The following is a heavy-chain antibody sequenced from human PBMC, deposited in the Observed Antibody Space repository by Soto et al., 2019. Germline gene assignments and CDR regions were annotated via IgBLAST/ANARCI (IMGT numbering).Heavy chain of an antibody. CDR2: IYYSGST. J-gene: IGHJ6*02. CDR3: AKRTYCSGGSCYGMDV. V-gene: IGHV4-61*01. CDR1: GGSVSSGSYY. Sequence: SETLSLTCTDSGGSVSSGSYYWSWIRQPPGKGLEWIGYIYYSGSTNYNPSLESRVTISVDTSKNQFSLKLSSVTAADTAVYYCAKRTYCSGGSCYGMDVWGQGTTVTVSS. D-gene: IGHD2-15*01.